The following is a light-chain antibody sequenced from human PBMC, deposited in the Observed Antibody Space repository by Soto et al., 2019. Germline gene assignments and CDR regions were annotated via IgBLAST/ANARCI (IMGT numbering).Light chain of an antibody. CDR2: HVS. Sequence: QSALTQPASVSGSPGQSITISCIGTSSDIGTYNYVAWYQQHPAKTPKLIIYHVSYRPSGVSNRFSGSNSGNTASLTISGLQAEDEADYYCSSYTTAGTYVFGTVTKVIVL. J-gene: IGLJ1*01. CDR3: SSYTTAGTYV. CDR1: SSDIGTYNY. V-gene: IGLV2-14*01.